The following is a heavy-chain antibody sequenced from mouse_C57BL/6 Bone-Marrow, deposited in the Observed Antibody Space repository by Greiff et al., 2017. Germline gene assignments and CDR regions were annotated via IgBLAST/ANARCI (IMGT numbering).Heavy chain of an antibody. CDR1: GYAFSSSW. CDR3: TRCYYGSLYAKGY. Sequence: QVQLQQSGPELVKPGASVKISCKASGYAFSSSWMNWVKQRPGKGLEWIGRIYPGDGDTNYNGKFKGKATLTADKSSSTAYMQLSSLTSEDSAVXVGTRCYYGSLYAKGYWGQGTSVTVSS. V-gene: IGHV1-82*01. J-gene: IGHJ4*01. D-gene: IGHD1-1*01. CDR2: IYPGDGDT.